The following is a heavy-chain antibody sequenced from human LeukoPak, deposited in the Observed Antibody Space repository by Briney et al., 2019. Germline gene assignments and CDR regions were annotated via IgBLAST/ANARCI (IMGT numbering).Heavy chain of an antibody. Sequence: GGSLRLSCAASGFTFSSIAMTWVRQAPGKGLEWVSTIRSNGDTTYNADSVKGRFTISRDNSKNTLYLQLNSLRVEDTAIYYCAKGQELDDGVFDSCGQGTLVTVSS. D-gene: IGHD1-1*01. CDR1: GFTFSSIA. CDR3: AKGQELDDGVFDS. V-gene: IGHV3-23*01. CDR2: IRSNGDTT. J-gene: IGHJ4*02.